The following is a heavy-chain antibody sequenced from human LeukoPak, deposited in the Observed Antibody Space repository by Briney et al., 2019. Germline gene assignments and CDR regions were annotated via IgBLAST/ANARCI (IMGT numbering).Heavy chain of an antibody. V-gene: IGHV1-2*02. Sequence: GASVKVSCKASGGTFSSYAISWVRQAPGQGLEWMGRIIPNSGGTNYAQKFQGRVTMTRDTSISTAYMELSRLRSDDTAVYYCARLDGGYYYDSSGYYRGLFDYWGQGTLVTVSS. CDR3: ARLDGGYYYDSSGYYRGLFDY. J-gene: IGHJ4*02. CDR1: GGTFSSYA. CDR2: IIPNSGGT. D-gene: IGHD3-22*01.